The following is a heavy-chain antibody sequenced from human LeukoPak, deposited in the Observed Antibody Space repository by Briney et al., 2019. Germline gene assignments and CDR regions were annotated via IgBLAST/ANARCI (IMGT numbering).Heavy chain of an antibody. Sequence: GGFLRLSCAASGFTFSTYWMSWVRQTPGKGLEWVANIKQDGSEKYYVDSVKGRFTISRDNAKNSLYLQMNSLRAEDTAVYYCAGSRGAAYNWFDPWGQGTLVTVSS. J-gene: IGHJ5*02. CDR3: AGSRGAAYNWFDP. D-gene: IGHD3-10*01. CDR1: GFTFSTYW. CDR2: IKQDGSEK. V-gene: IGHV3-7*01.